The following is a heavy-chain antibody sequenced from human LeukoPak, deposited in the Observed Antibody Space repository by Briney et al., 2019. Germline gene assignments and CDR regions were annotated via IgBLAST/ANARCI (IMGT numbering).Heavy chain of an antibody. CDR2: ISYDGSNK. Sequence: GGSLRLSCAASGFTFSSYAMHWVRQAPGKGLEWVAVISYDGSNKYYADSVKGRFTISRDNSKNTLYLQMNSLRAEDTAVYYCARPDYEGAFDIWGQGTMVTVSS. V-gene: IGHV3-30*19. D-gene: IGHD4-17*01. J-gene: IGHJ3*02. CDR3: ARPDYEGAFDI. CDR1: GFTFSSYA.